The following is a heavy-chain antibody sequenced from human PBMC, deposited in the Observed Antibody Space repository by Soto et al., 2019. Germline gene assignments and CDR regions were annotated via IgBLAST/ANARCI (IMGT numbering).Heavy chain of an antibody. V-gene: IGHV4-34*01. CDR2: INHSGST. J-gene: IGHJ6*04. D-gene: IGHD3-10*01. Sequence: SETLSLTCAVYGGSFSGYYWSWIRQPPGKGLEWIGEINHSGSTNYNPSLKSRVTISVDTSKNQFSLKLSSVTAADTAVYYCAEFGETKAPDVWGKGTTVTVSS. CDR1: GGSFSGYY. CDR3: AEFGETKAPDV.